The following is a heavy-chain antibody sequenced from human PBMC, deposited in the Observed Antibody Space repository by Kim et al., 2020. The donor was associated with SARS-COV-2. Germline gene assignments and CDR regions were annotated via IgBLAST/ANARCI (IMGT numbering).Heavy chain of an antibody. Sequence: GGSLRLSCATSGLPFSDYHMNWIRQAPGKGLEWVSYISPSGSSTYYADSVKGRFTIPRDNAKNSLYLEMSSLRAEDTAVYYCARSSRVVGATGGYYWGQGTLVTVSS. V-gene: IGHV3-11*01. CDR2: ISPSGSST. CDR3: ARSSRVVGATGGYY. CDR1: GLPFSDYH. D-gene: IGHD1-26*01. J-gene: IGHJ4*02.